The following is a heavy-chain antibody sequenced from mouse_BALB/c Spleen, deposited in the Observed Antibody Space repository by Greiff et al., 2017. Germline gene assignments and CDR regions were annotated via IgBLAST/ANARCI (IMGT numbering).Heavy chain of an antibody. D-gene: IGHD1-1*01. Sequence: QVHVKQSGAELVRPGASVTLSCKASGYTFTDYEMHWVKQTPVHGLEWIGAIDPETGGTAYNQKFKGKATLTADKSSSTAYMELRSLTSEDSAVYYCTNYYGSISFAYWGQGTLVTVSA. CDR3: TNYYGSISFAY. CDR1: GYTFTDYE. J-gene: IGHJ3*01. V-gene: IGHV1-15*01. CDR2: IDPETGGT.